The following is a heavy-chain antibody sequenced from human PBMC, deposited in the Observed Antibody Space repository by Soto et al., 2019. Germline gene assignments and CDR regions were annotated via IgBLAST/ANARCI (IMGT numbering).Heavy chain of an antibody. CDR2: INYSGST. CDR1: GGSFSGYY. V-gene: IGHV4-34*01. CDR3: ARHEYSSSYYFDY. Sequence: SETLSLTCAVYGGSFSGYYWSWIRQPPGKGLEWIGEINYSGSTNYNPSLKSRVTISVDTSKNQFSLKLSSVTAADTAVYYCARHEYSSSYYFDYWGQGTLVTVSS. D-gene: IGHD6-6*01. J-gene: IGHJ4*02.